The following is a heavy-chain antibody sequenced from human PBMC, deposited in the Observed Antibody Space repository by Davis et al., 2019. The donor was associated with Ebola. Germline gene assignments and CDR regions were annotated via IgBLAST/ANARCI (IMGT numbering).Heavy chain of an antibody. J-gene: IGHJ5*02. Sequence: GESLKISCKASGYRFFNYWIGWVRQMPGKGLEWMGLIYLGDSDTTYSPSFQGQVTISADKSISTAYLQWSSLKASDTAMYYCARHRRSSAGVVDPWGQGTLVTVSS. CDR2: IYLGDSDT. D-gene: IGHD6-25*01. CDR1: GYRFFNYW. V-gene: IGHV5-51*01. CDR3: ARHRRSSAGVVDP.